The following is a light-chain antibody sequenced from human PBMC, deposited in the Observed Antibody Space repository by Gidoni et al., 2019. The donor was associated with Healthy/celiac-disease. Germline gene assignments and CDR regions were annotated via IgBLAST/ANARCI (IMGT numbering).Light chain of an antibody. CDR2: KAS. Sequence: RVSQSISSWLAWYQQKPGKAPKLLIYKASSLESGVPSRFSGSGSGTEFTLTISSLQPEDFAVYYCQQYNSYLLTFGGGTKVEIK. V-gene: IGKV1-5*03. CDR1: QSISSW. CDR3: QQYNSYLLT. J-gene: IGKJ4*01.